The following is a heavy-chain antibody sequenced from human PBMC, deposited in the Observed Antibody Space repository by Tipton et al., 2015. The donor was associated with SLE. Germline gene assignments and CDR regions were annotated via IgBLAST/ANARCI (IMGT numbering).Heavy chain of an antibody. CDR2: IYYSGST. Sequence: TLSLTCTVSGGSISSSSYYWGWIRQPPGKGLEWIGYIYYSGSTNYNPSLKSRVTISVDTSKNQFSLKLSSVTAADTAVYYCASDYGGNIDAFDIWGQGTMVTVSS. V-gene: IGHV4-61*05. J-gene: IGHJ3*02. D-gene: IGHD4-23*01. CDR1: GGSISSSSYY. CDR3: ASDYGGNIDAFDI.